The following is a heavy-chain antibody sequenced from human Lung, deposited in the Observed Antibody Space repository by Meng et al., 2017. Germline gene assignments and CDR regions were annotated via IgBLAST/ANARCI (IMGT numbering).Heavy chain of an antibody. CDR1: GGSISSSNW. Sequence: QGRLQESGPGRVKPSGTLSLTCAVSGGSISSSNWWSWVRQPPGKGLEWIGEIYHSGSTNYNPSLKSRVTISVDKSKNQFSLKLSSVTAADTAVYYCARGSITMVRGVSVFDPWGQGTLVTVSS. CDR3: ARGSITMVRGVSVFDP. CDR2: IYHSGST. V-gene: IGHV4-4*02. D-gene: IGHD3-10*01. J-gene: IGHJ5*02.